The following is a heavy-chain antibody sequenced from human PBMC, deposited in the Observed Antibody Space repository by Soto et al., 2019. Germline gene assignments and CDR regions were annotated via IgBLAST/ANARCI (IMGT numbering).Heavy chain of an antibody. CDR1: GFTFSTYS. V-gene: IGHV3-48*02. J-gene: IGHJ4*02. D-gene: IGHD2-21*02. Sequence: GGSLRLSCAASGFTFSTYSMNWVRQAPGKGLEWVSYISRSGSPIYYADSVKGRFTISRDNAKNSLYLQMNSLRDEDTAVYYCARDQGPVVTDHFDYWGQGTLVTVSS. CDR3: ARDQGPVVTDHFDY. CDR2: ISRSGSPI.